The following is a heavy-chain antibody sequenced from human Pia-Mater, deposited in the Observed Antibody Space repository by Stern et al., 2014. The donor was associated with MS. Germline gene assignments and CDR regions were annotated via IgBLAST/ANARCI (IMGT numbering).Heavy chain of an antibody. V-gene: IGHV1-69*01. D-gene: IGHD3-10*01. J-gene: IGHJ4*02. CDR3: ARGYYYVSGSYSY. CDR2: IIPIFGTA. CDR1: GGTFSSYA. Sequence: QVQLVHSGAEVKKPGSSVKVSCKASGGTFSSYAISLVRQAPGKGLEWMGGIIPIFGTANYAQKFQGRVTITADASSRTALMWPCSLRSEDTAVYYCARGYYYVSGSYSYWGQGTLVTVSS.